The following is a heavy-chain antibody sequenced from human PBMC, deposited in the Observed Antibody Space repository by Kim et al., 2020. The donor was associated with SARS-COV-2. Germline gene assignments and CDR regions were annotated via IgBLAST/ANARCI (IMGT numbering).Heavy chain of an antibody. J-gene: IGHJ4*02. Sequence: YYNPSLESRVSISVDTAKNRFSLNLNSVTAADTAIYYCARQYNDGGNALGYWGQGTLVTV. CDR3: ARQYNDGGNALGY. D-gene: IGHD2-15*01. V-gene: IGHV4-39*01.